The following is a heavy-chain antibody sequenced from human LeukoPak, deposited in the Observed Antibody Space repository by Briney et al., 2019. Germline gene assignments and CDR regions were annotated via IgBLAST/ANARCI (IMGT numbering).Heavy chain of an antibody. CDR1: GFSFNSYW. CDR2: IRQDGSER. V-gene: IGHV3-7*03. J-gene: IGHJ5*02. Sequence: QPGGSLRPSCAASGFSFNSYWMSWVRQAPGTGLEWVANIRQDGSERYYADSLKGRFTISRDNAKNSLYLQINSLRAEDTAVYYCARAAAGYNWFDPWGQGTLVTVSS. D-gene: IGHD6-13*01. CDR3: ARAAAGYNWFDP.